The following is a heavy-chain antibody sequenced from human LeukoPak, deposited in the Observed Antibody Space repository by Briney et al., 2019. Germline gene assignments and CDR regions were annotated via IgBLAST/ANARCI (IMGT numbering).Heavy chain of an antibody. Sequence: SETLSLTCAVYGGSFSGYYWSWIRQPPGKGLEWIGEINHSGSTNYNPSLKSRVTISVDTSKNQFSLKLSSVTAADTAVYYCARLIAVAGPPNFDYWGQGTLVTVSS. CDR1: GGSFSGYY. CDR2: INHSGST. J-gene: IGHJ4*02. V-gene: IGHV4-34*01. D-gene: IGHD6-19*01. CDR3: ARLIAVAGPPNFDY.